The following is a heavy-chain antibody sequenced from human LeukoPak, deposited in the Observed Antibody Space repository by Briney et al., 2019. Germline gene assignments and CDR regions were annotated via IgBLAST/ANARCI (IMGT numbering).Heavy chain of an antibody. D-gene: IGHD4-11*01. V-gene: IGHV3-7*01. Sequence: PGGSLRLSCAASGFTFSSYWMSWVRLAPGKGLEWVANIKGDGSEKWYVDSVKGRFTISTDNAQNSVHLQMNSLRAEDTAVYYCARDEYRSRWLHPWGQGTLVTVTS. CDR2: IKGDGSEK. J-gene: IGHJ5*02. CDR1: GFTFSSYW. CDR3: ARDEYRSRWLHP.